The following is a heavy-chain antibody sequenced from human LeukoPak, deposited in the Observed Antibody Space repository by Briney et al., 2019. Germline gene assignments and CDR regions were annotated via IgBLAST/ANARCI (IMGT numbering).Heavy chain of an antibody. CDR3: ARYGDYGYYFDY. Sequence: PSETLSLTRAVSGGSISRSNWWSWVRQPPGKGLEWIGEIYHSGSTNYNPSLKSRVTISVDKSKNQFSLKLSSVTAADTAVYYCARYGDYGYYFDYWGQGTLVTVSS. D-gene: IGHD4-17*01. CDR1: GGSISRSNW. J-gene: IGHJ4*02. CDR2: IYHSGST. V-gene: IGHV4-4*02.